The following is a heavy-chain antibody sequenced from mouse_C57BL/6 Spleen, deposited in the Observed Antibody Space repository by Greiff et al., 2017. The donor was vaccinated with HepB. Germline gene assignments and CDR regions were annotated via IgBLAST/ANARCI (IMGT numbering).Heavy chain of an antibody. CDR2: IYPSDSET. Sequence: QVQLKQPGAELVRPGSSVKLSCKASGYTFTSYWMDWVKQRPGQGLEWIGNIYPSDSETHYNQKFKDKATLTVDKSSSTAYMQLSSLTSEDSAVYYCARDGSSYGYWYFDVWGTGTTVTVSS. CDR3: ARDGSSYGYWYFDV. CDR1: GYTFTSYW. J-gene: IGHJ1*03. V-gene: IGHV1-61*01. D-gene: IGHD1-1*01.